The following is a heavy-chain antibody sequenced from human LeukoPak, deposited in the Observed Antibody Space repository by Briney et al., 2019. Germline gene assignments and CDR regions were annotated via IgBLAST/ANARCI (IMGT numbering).Heavy chain of an antibody. Sequence: GGSLRLSCAASGFSFMNAWMIWVRQAPGKGLEWVGRIKSNADGGTPDYAAPARGRFTIPRDDSKNTLYLQMNSLKTEDTAVYYCTTFYHEYSPYWGRGTLVTVSS. V-gene: IGHV3-15*01. D-gene: IGHD2/OR15-2a*01. CDR3: TTFYHEYSPY. CDR2: IKSNADGGTP. CDR1: GFSFMNAW. J-gene: IGHJ4*02.